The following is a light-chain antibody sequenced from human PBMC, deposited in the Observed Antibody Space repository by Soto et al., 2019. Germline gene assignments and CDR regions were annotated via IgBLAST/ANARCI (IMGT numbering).Light chain of an antibody. CDR2: AAS. Sequence: DIQMTQSPSSLSASVGDRVTITCRASQGISNYLAWYQQKPGKVPKLLIYAASTLQSGVPSRFSGSGSVTDFTLTIISLQSENVATYYCQKYNSAPPTFGKGTKVEIK. J-gene: IGKJ1*01. CDR1: QGISNY. CDR3: QKYNSAPPT. V-gene: IGKV1-27*01.